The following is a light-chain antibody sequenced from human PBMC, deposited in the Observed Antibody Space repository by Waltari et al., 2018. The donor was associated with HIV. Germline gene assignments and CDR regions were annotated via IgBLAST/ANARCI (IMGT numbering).Light chain of an antibody. V-gene: IGKV3-20*01. CDR1: QTVTSNY. Sequence: EIVLTQSPRTLSLSPGERDTISCRASQTVTSNYLAWYQMKPGQVPRLLIYGASIRATGVPDKFSGSGSGTDFTLTIGRLQPEDFAVYYCHQYGTSPQTFGQGSKVEIK. CDR3: HQYGTSPQT. CDR2: GAS. J-gene: IGKJ2*01.